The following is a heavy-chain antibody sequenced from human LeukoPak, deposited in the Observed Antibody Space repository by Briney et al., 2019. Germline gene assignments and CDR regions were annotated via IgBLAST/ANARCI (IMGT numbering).Heavy chain of an antibody. J-gene: IGHJ5*02. Sequence: GSLRLSCAASGFTFRNYWMHWVRQAPGKGLVWVSRINIDGSTRYADSVEGRFTISRDNAKNTLYLQMNSLRAEDTAVYYCARAGGSGWFDHWGQGTLVTVSS. V-gene: IGHV3-74*01. CDR2: INIDGST. CDR1: GFTFRNYW. D-gene: IGHD3-10*01. CDR3: ARAGGSGWFDH.